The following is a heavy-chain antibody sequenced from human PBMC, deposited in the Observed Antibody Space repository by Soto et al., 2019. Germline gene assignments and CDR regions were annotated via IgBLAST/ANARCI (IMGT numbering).Heavy chain of an antibody. CDR3: AREGYYDSSGYIDY. Sequence: SETLSLTCTVSGGSVSSGSYYWSWIRQPPGKGLEWIGYIYYSGSTNYNPALKSRVTISVDTSKNQFSLKLSSVTAADTAVYYCAREGYYDSSGYIDYWGQGTLVTVSS. V-gene: IGHV4-61*01. J-gene: IGHJ4*02. CDR2: IYYSGST. D-gene: IGHD3-22*01. CDR1: GGSVSSGSYY.